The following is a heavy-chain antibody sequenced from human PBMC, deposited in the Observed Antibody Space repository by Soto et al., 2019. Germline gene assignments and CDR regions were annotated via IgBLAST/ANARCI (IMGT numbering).Heavy chain of an antibody. D-gene: IGHD3-10*01. CDR2: INPSGGST. Sequence: ASVKVSCKASGYTFTSYYMHWVRQAPGQGLEWMGIINPSGGSTSYAQKFQGRVTMTRDTSTSTVYMELSSLRSEDTAVYYCATSPLWFGELFGFRGFDYWGQGTLVTVSS. CDR3: ATSPLWFGELFGFRGFDY. V-gene: IGHV1-46*01. CDR1: GYTFTSYY. J-gene: IGHJ4*02.